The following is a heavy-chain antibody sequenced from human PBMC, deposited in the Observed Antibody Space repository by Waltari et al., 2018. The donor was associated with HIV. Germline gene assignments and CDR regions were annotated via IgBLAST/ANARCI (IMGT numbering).Heavy chain of an antibody. J-gene: IGHJ4*02. CDR2: IYYSGST. CDR1: GGSISSSSYY. Sequence: QLQLQESGPGLVKPSETLSLTCTVPGGSISSSSYYWGWIRQPPGKGLEWIGIIYYSGSTYYNPSLKSRVTISVDTSKNQFSLKLSSVTAADTAVYYCARWSVVVIKSPVAFDYWGQGTLVTVSS. CDR3: ARWSVVVIKSPVAFDY. D-gene: IGHD3-22*01. V-gene: IGHV4-39*01.